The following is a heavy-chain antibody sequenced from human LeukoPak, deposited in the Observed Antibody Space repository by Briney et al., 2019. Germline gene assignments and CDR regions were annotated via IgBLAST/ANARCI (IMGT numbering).Heavy chain of an antibody. V-gene: IGHV1-46*01. CDR2: ISPSGDRT. Sequence: DSVKVSCKASGHTFTNYYMHWVRQAPGQGLEWMGMISPSGDRTTYAQRFQGRVTMTRDTSTSTLYMDLSSLRSDDTAVFYCARGDGYNWFAYWGQGTLVTVSS. CDR1: GHTFTNYY. J-gene: IGHJ5*01. D-gene: IGHD5-24*01. CDR3: ARGDGYNWFAY.